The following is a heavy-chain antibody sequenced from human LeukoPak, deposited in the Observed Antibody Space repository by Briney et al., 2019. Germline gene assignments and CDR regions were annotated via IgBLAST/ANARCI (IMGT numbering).Heavy chain of an antibody. CDR1: GGSISGSSYY. D-gene: IGHD3-22*01. CDR2: IYYSGST. V-gene: IGHV4-39*01. Sequence: SETLSLTCTVSGGSISGSSYYWGWIRQPPGKGLEWIGSIYYSGSTYYNPSLKSRVTISVDTSKNQFSLKLSSVTAADTAVYYCATLNDYYDSSGYPRFGPWGQGTLVTVSS. CDR3: ATLNDYYDSSGYPRFGP. J-gene: IGHJ5*02.